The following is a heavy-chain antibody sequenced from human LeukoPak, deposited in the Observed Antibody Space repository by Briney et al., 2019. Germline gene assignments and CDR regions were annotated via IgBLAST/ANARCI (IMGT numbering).Heavy chain of an antibody. V-gene: IGHV1-69*05. J-gene: IGHJ4*02. CDR2: IIPIFGTA. Sequence: SVKVSCKASGGTFSSYAISWVRQAPGQGLEWMGGIIPIFGTANYAQKFQGRVTITTDESTSTAYMELSSLRAEDTAVYYCARSRSPRHDYSNYRYWGQGTLVTVSS. CDR1: GGTFSSYA. CDR3: ARSRSPRHDYSNYRY. D-gene: IGHD4-11*01.